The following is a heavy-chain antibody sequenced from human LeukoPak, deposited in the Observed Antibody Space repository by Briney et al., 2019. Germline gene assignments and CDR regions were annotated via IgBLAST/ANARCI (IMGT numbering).Heavy chain of an antibody. CDR2: IHYSGST. J-gene: IGHJ4*02. D-gene: IGHD2/OR15-2a*01. CDR1: GDSISSGDHY. Sequence: PSETLSLTCTVSGDSISSGDHYWSWIRQPPGKGLEWIGYIHYSGSTYYNPSLKSRLIRSVDMSKNQFSLSLNSLTAADSAVYCCARAAADKNRLYFFDYWGQGTLVTVSS. V-gene: IGHV4-30-4*01. CDR3: ARAAADKNRLYFFDY.